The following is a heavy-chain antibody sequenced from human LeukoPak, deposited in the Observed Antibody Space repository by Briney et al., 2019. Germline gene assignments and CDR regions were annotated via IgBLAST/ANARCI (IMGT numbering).Heavy chain of an antibody. J-gene: IGHJ6*03. CDR3: ARYKGSRGYGYGNYYYYYMDV. CDR1: CGSFSGYY. D-gene: IGHD5-18*01. Sequence: SETLSLTCAVYCGSFSGYYWSWIRQPPGKGLEWIGEINHSGSTNYNPSLKSRVTISVDTSKNQFSLKLSSVTAADTAVYYCARYKGSRGYGYGNYYYYYMDVWGKGTTVTVSS. V-gene: IGHV4-34*01. CDR2: INHSGST.